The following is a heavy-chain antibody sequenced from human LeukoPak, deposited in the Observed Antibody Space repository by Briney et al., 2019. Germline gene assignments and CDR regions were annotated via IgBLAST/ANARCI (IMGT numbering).Heavy chain of an antibody. J-gene: IGHJ3*02. CDR3: ARDAPSAVAGYDAFDI. V-gene: IGHV1-46*01. CDR1: GYTFTIYY. Sequence: ASVKASCKASGYTFTIYYMHWVRQAPGRGLEWMGIINPSGGSTSYAQKFQGRVTMTRDTSTSTVYMELNSLRSEDTAVYYCARDAPSAVAGYDAFDIWGQGTMVTVSS. D-gene: IGHD6-19*01. CDR2: INPSGGST.